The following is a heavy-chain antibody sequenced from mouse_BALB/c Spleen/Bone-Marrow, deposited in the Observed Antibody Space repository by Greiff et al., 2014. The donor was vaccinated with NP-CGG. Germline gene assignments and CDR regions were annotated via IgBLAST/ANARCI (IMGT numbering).Heavy chain of an antibody. Sequence: LQQPGSELVRPGASVKLSCKASGYTFTSYWMHWVKQRHGQGLEWIGNIYPGGGSTNYDEKFKSKGTLTVDTSSSTAYMHLSSLTSEDSAVYYCTSWDNWGQGTTLTVSS. V-gene: IGHV1S22*01. J-gene: IGHJ2*01. CDR1: GYTFTSYW. CDR3: TSWDN. CDR2: IYPGGGST.